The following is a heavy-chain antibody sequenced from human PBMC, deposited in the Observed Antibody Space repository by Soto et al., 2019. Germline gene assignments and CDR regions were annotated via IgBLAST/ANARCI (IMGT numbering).Heavy chain of an antibody. CDR3: AKDLSSSSWYYYYYGMDV. V-gene: IGHV3-30*18. Sequence: GGSLRLSCAASGFTFSSYGMHWVRQAPGKGPEWVAVISYDGSNKYYADSVKGRFTISRDNSKNTLYLQMNSLRAEDTAVYYCAKDLSSSSWYYYYYGMDVWGQGTTVTSP. D-gene: IGHD6-13*01. CDR1: GFTFSSYG. J-gene: IGHJ6*02. CDR2: ISYDGSNK.